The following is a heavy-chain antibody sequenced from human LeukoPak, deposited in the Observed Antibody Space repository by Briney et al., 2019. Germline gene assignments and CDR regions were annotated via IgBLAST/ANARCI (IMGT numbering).Heavy chain of an antibody. V-gene: IGHV4-34*01. CDR2: INQSGST. D-gene: IGHD3-10*01. CDR1: GGSFSGYY. Sequence: SETLSLTCAVYGGSFSGYYWSWIRQPPGKGLEWIGEINQSGSTNYNPSLKSRVTISIDTSKNRFSLKLTSVTAADTAVYYCAINDGSGSYYKSDYWGQGTLVTVSS. CDR3: AINDGSGSYYKSDY. J-gene: IGHJ4*02.